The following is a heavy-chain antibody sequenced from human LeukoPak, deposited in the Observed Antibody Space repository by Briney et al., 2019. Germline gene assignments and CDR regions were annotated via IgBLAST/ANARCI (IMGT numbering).Heavy chain of an antibody. V-gene: IGHV4-4*07. CDR2: IDTSGST. CDR1: GGSINNYF. Sequence: SETLSLTCTVSGGSINNYFWSWIRQPAVKGLEWIGRIDTSGSTNYNPSLKSRVTMSVDTSKNQFSLKLRSVTAADTAVYYCARDGGVPGRNWFDPWGQGTLVTVS. J-gene: IGHJ5*02. D-gene: IGHD2-2*01. CDR3: ARDGGVPGRNWFDP.